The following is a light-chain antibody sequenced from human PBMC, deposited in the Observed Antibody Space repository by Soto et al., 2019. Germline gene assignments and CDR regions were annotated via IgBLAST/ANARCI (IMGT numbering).Light chain of an antibody. CDR2: DVS. CDR1: QSINRD. Sequence: ETVLTQSPATLSLSPGERATLSCRASQSINRDLAWYQQKPGQPPRLLICDVSNRSTGVPARFSGSGSGTDFTLTISSLEPEDFAVYYCQQRNNWPLTVGQGTKVEIK. J-gene: IGKJ1*01. CDR3: QQRNNWPLT. V-gene: IGKV3-11*01.